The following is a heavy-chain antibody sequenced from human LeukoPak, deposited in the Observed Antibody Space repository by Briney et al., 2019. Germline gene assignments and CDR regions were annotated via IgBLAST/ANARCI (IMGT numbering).Heavy chain of an antibody. CDR3: AKDRSGWTDLGYSDY. CDR1: GFTFSSYA. D-gene: IGHD6-19*01. Sequence: PGGSLRLSCAASGFTFSSYAMSWVRQAPGKGLEWVSAISGSGGSTYYADSVKGRFTISRDNSKNTLYLQMNSLRAEDTAVYYCAKDRSGWTDLGYSDYWGQGTLVTVSS. J-gene: IGHJ4*02. CDR2: ISGSGGST. V-gene: IGHV3-23*01.